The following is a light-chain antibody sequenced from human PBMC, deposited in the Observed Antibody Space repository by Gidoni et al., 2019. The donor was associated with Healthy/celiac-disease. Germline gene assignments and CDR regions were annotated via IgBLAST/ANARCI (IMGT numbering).Light chain of an antibody. CDR3: SSYTSSSTFWV. V-gene: IGLV2-14*03. CDR2: DVS. CDR1: SSDVGGYNY. Sequence: QSALTQPASVSGSPGQSITLSCTGTSSDVGGYNYVSWYQQHPGKAPKLMIYDVSNRPSEVSNRFSGSKSGNTASLTISGLQAEDEADYYCSSYTSSSTFWVFGGGTKLTVL. J-gene: IGLJ3*02.